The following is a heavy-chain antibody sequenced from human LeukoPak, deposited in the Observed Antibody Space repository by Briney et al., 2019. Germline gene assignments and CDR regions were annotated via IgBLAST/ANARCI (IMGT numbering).Heavy chain of an antibody. CDR1: GFTFSSYA. Sequence: PGGSLRLSCAASGFTFSSYAMSWVRQAPGKGLEWVSAISGSGGSTYYADSVKGRFTISRDNSKNTLYLQMNSLRAEDTAVYYCAKDGSYYDFWSGYYNGYYYYMDVWGKGTTVTVSS. V-gene: IGHV3-23*01. D-gene: IGHD3-3*01. J-gene: IGHJ6*03. CDR3: AKDGSYYDFWSGYYNGYYYYMDV. CDR2: ISGSGGST.